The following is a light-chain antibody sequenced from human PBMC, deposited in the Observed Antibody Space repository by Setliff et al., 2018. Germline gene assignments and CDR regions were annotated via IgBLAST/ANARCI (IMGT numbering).Light chain of an antibody. CDR2: EVS. J-gene: IGLJ1*01. CDR3: CSYAGNSLYV. Sequence: QSVLAQPAPVSASPGQSITISCTGTSTDVGTFDLVSWYQQHPGKAPKLMIYEVSQRPSGVSNRFSGSKSGNTASLTISGLQAEDGADYSCCSYAGNSLYVFGTGTKVTVL. CDR1: STDVGTFDL. V-gene: IGLV2-23*02.